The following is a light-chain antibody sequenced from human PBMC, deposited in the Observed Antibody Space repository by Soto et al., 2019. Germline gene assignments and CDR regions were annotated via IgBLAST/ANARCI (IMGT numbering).Light chain of an antibody. V-gene: IGKV3-11*01. Sequence: DILLTQSPVTLSLSPGERATLSCRASQSVSIYLAWYQQNPGQAPRLLIYDASNRATGIPARFSGSGSGTDFTLTISSLEPEDFAVYYCQQRSNWPLTFGGGTKVEIK. J-gene: IGKJ4*01. CDR2: DAS. CDR3: QQRSNWPLT. CDR1: QSVSIY.